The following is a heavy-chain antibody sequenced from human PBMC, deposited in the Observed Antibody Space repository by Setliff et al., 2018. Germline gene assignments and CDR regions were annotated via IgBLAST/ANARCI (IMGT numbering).Heavy chain of an antibody. V-gene: IGHV4-61*02. CDR3: ASTDWGWGYYFDY. CDR1: GGSISSGPYY. CDR2: LYSSGST. D-gene: IGHD7-27*01. J-gene: IGHJ4*02. Sequence: PSETLSLTCTVSGGSISSGPYYRNWFRQPAGKGLEWIGRLYSSGSTNYNPSLKSRVTISVDTSKNQFSLKLSSVTAADTAVYYCASTDWGWGYYFDYWGQGTLVTVSS.